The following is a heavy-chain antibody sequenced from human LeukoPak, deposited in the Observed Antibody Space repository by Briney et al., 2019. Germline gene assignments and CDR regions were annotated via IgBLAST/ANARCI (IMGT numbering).Heavy chain of an antibody. V-gene: IGHV3-21*01. D-gene: IGHD5-12*01. CDR1: GFTFSSYS. J-gene: IGHJ1*01. CDR3: ARDFNSGYESGYFQR. CDR2: ISSSSSYI. Sequence: RTGGSLRLSCAASGFTFSSYSMNWVRQAPGKGLEWVSSISSSSSYIYYADSVKGRFTISRDNAKNSLYLQMNSLRAEDTAVYYCARDFNSGYESGYFQRWGQGTLVTVSS.